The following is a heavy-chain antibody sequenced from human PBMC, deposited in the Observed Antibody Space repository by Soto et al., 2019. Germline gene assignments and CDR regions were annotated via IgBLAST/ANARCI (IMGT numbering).Heavy chain of an antibody. V-gene: IGHV3-15*01. CDR3: TTEAGYSYGSYYYYGMDV. J-gene: IGHJ6*02. CDR2: IKSKTDGGTT. Sequence: GGSLRLSCAASGFTFSNAWMSWVRQAPGKGLEWVGRIKSKTDGGTTDYAAPVKGRFTISRDDSKNTLYLQMNSLKTEDTAVYYCTTEAGYSYGSYYYYGMDVWGQGTTVTVSS. CDR1: GFTFSNAW. D-gene: IGHD5-18*01.